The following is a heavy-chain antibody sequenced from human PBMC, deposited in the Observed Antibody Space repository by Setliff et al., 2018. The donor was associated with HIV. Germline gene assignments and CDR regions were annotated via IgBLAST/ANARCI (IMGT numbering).Heavy chain of an antibody. D-gene: IGHD3-22*01. J-gene: IGHJ4*02. CDR1: GFSFSDAW. V-gene: IGHV3-15*07. Sequence: GGSLRLSCAASGFSFSDAWMKWVRQAPGKGLEWVGRVKSKINGGTTDHAAPLKGRFTISRDDSKNTLYLQMNSLKTEDTAVYYCAYYRDSTVHQDYWGQGTLVTVSS. CDR3: AYYRDSTVHQDY. CDR2: VKSKINGGTT.